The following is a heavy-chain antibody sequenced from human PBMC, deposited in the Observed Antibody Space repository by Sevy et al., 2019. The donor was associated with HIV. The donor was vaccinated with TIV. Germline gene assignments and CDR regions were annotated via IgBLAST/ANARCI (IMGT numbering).Heavy chain of an antibody. CDR1: GYTFTGYY. Sequence: ASVKVSCKASGYTFTGYYMHWLRQAPGQGLEWMGRINPNSGGTNYAQKFQGRVTMTRDTSISTAYMELSRLRSDDTAVYYCASEGPGPEGAEFDYWGQGTLVTVSS. CDR3: ASEGPGPEGAEFDY. CDR2: INPNSGGT. V-gene: IGHV1-2*06. D-gene: IGHD3-10*01. J-gene: IGHJ4*02.